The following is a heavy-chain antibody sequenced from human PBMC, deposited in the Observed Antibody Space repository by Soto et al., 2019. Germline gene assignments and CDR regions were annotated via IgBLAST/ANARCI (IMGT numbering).Heavy chain of an antibody. CDR1: GGSLSGYY. V-gene: IGHV4-34*01. Sequence: QVQLQQWGAGLLKPSETLSLNCAVTGGSLSGYYWSWIRQPPGKGLEWIGEVKDGGHPNYSPSLRGRVTISSDTSNTQFSLRLNSVTAADTGVYYCARGQEGVVATHWDQGSLVTISS. CDR2: VKDGGHP. CDR3: ARGQEGVVATH. D-gene: IGHD5-12*01. J-gene: IGHJ4*02.